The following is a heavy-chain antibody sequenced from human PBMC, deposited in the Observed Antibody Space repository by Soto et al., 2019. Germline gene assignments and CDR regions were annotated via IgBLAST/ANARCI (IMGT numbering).Heavy chain of an antibody. V-gene: IGHV4-59*01. CDR3: ARDIRGVIGSFDY. D-gene: IGHD3-10*01. CDR1: GGSISSYY. Sequence: PSETLSLTCTVSGGSISSYYWSWIRQPPGKGLEWIGYIYYTGSTNYNPSLKSRVNMSVDTSKNQFSLKLSSVTAADTAVYYCARDIRGVIGSFDYWGQGTLVTVSS. CDR2: IYYTGST. J-gene: IGHJ4*02.